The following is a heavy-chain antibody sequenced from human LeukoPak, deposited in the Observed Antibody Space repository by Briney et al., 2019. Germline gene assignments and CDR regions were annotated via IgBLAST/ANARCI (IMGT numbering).Heavy chain of an antibody. V-gene: IGHV4-34*01. D-gene: IGHD6-13*01. CDR2: INHSGST. CDR3: ARGFYSSSWYGWTTFDP. CDR1: GGSFSGYY. Sequence: PSETLSLTCAVYGGSFSGYYWSWIRQPPGKGLEWIGEINHSGSTNYNPSLKSRVTISVDTSKNQFSLKLSSVTAADTAVYYCARGFYSSSWYGWTTFDPWGQGTLVTVSS. J-gene: IGHJ5*02.